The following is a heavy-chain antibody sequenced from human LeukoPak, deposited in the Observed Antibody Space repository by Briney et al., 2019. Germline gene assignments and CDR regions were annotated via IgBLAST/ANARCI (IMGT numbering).Heavy chain of an antibody. Sequence: PSQTLSLTCAVSGGSISSGGYSWSWIRQPPGKGLEWIVYIYYSGSTYYNPSLKSRVTISVDTSKNQCSLKLSSVTAADTAVYYCARGAPEACSSTSCLLGEWFDPWGQGTLVTVSS. J-gene: IGHJ5*02. CDR2: IYYSGST. CDR1: GGSISSGGYS. CDR3: ARGAPEACSSTSCLLGEWFDP. D-gene: IGHD2-2*01. V-gene: IGHV4-30-4*07.